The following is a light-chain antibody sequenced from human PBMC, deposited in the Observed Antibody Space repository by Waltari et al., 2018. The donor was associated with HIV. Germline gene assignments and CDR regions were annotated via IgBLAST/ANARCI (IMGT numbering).Light chain of an antibody. CDR3: MQTLQTHYT. V-gene: IGKV2-28*01. CDR2: LRS. J-gene: IGKJ2*01. Sequence: EIMLTQSPLLLPATPGEPAFIFCKSNQSILHSDSSFLDWYYQKPGQSPQLLMYLRSSRAAGVSDRFTGAGSGTDFTLIINSVEAEDVGTYYCMQTLQTHYTFGQGTKLELK. CDR1: QSILHSDSS.